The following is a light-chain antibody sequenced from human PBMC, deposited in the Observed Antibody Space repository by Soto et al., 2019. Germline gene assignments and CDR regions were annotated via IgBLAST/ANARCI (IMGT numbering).Light chain of an antibody. V-gene: IGLV3-21*02. CDR2: DDS. CDR1: RIGSKS. J-gene: IGLJ2*01. CDR3: QVWDSRDDHRV. Sequence: SYELTQPPSVSVAPGQTARITCGGNRIGSKSVHWFQQKPGQAPVLVDHDDSDRPSGIPERFSGSNSGGTAILTISRVEAGDEADYYCQVWDSRDDHRVFGGGTKLTVL.